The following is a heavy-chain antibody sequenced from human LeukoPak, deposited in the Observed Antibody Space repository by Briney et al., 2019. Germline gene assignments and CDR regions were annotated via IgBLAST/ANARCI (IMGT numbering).Heavy chain of an antibody. V-gene: IGHV4-34*01. D-gene: IGHD3-16*02. CDR1: GGSFSGYY. J-gene: IGHJ4*02. CDR3: ARELGRFYDYVWGSYRSDY. CDR2: INHSGST. Sequence: PSETLSLTCAVYGGSFSGYYWSWIRQPPGKGLEWIGEINHSGSTNYNPSLKSRVTISVDTSKNQFSLKLSSVTAADTAVYYCARELGRFYDYVWGSYRSDYWGQGTLVNVSS.